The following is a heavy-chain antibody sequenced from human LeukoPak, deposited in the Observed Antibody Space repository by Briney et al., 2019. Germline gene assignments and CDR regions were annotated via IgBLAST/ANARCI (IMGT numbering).Heavy chain of an antibody. CDR2: IIPIFGTA. D-gene: IGHD4-23*01. Sequence: GSSVKVSCKASGGTFSSYAISWLRQAPGQGLEWMGGIIPIFGTANYAQKFQGRVTITTDESTSTAYMELSSLRSEDTAVYYCARDLGVTRDRLNEAFDIWGQGTMVTVSS. CDR1: GGTFSSYA. CDR3: ARDLGVTRDRLNEAFDI. V-gene: IGHV1-69*05. J-gene: IGHJ3*02.